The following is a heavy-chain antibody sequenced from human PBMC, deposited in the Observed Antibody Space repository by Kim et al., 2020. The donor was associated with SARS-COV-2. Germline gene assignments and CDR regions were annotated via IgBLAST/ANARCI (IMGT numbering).Heavy chain of an antibody. CDR1: GFSLSTSGVG. Sequence: SGPTLVNPTQTLTLTCTFSGFSLSTSGVGVGWIRQPPGKALEWLALIYWDDDKRYSPSLKSRLTITKDTSKNQVVLTMTNMDPVDTATYYCAHSEGHYDILTGLGFYYYYYGMDVWGQGTTVTVSS. D-gene: IGHD3-9*01. V-gene: IGHV2-5*02. CDR2: IYWDDDK. J-gene: IGHJ6*02. CDR3: AHSEGHYDILTGLGFYYYYYGMDV.